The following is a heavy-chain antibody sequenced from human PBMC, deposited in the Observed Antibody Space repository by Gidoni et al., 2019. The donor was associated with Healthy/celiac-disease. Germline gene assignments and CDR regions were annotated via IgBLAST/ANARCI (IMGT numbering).Heavy chain of an antibody. CDR1: GFTFGRYA. V-gene: IGHV3-23*01. D-gene: IGHD2-2*01. CDR3: AKDLGLYCSSTSCYPDAFDI. Sequence: EVQLLESGGGLVQPGGSLRLSCAASGFTFGRYAMSWVRQAPGKGLEWVSAISGSGGRTYYADSVKGRFTISRDNSKNTLYLQMNSLRAEDTAVYYCAKDLGLYCSSTSCYPDAFDIWGQGTMVTVSS. CDR2: ISGSGGRT. J-gene: IGHJ3*02.